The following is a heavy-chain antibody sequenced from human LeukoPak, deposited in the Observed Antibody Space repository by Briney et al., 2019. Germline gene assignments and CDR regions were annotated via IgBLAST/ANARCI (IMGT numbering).Heavy chain of an antibody. J-gene: IGHJ4*02. V-gene: IGHV4-59*01. CDR3: ARLLPPVY. CDR2: IYYSGST. D-gene: IGHD2-15*01. CDR1: GGSISSYY. Sequence: SETLSLTCSVSGGSISSYYWSWIRQPPGKGPEWIGYIYYSGSTNYNSSLKSRVTMSVDTSKNQFSLKLSSVTAADTAVYYCARLLPPVYWGQGTLVTVSS.